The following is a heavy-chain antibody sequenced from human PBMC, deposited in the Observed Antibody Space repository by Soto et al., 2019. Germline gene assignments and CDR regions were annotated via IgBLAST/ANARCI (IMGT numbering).Heavy chain of an antibody. CDR1: GFTFDDYA. J-gene: IGHJ4*02. Sequence: GGSLRLSCAASGFTFDDYAMHWVRQAPGKGLEWVSGISWNSGSIGYADSVKGRFTISRDNAKNSLYLQMNSLRAEDTALYYCAKDMDYCSGGSCHGYEFDYWGQGTLVTVSS. D-gene: IGHD2-15*01. CDR3: AKDMDYCSGGSCHGYEFDY. V-gene: IGHV3-9*01. CDR2: ISWNSGSI.